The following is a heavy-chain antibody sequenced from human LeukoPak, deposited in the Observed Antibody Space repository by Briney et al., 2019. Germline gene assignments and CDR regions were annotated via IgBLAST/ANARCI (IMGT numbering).Heavy chain of an antibody. J-gene: IGHJ4*02. CDR3: ARFFTFGGVIVMAYFDY. CDR1: GGSISSYY. V-gene: IGHV4-59*12. Sequence: SETLSLTCTVSGGSISSYYWSWIRQPPGKGLEWIGYIYYSGSTNYNPSLKSRVTISVDTSKNQFSLKLSSVTAADTAVYYCARFFTFGGVIVMAYFDYWGQGTLVTVSS. D-gene: IGHD3-16*02. CDR2: IYYSGST.